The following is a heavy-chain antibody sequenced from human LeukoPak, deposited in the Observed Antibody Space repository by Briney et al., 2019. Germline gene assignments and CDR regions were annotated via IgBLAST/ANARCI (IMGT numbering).Heavy chain of an antibody. CDR2: IYHSGST. D-gene: IGHD3-22*01. J-gene: IGHJ4*02. CDR1: GYSISNGYY. CDR3: ARDPLAYYDGSGYAGTHFDY. Sequence: SETLSLTCAVSGYSISNGYYWDWIRQPPGKGLEWIGSIYHSGSTYHNPSLKSRVIISVDTSKNQFSLKLSSVTAADTAVYYCARDPLAYYDGSGYAGTHFDYWGQGTLVTVSS. V-gene: IGHV4-38-2*02.